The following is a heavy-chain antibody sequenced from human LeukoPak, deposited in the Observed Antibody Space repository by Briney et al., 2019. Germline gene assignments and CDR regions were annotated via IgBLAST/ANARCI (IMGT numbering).Heavy chain of an antibody. J-gene: IGHJ3*02. Sequence: GASVKVSCKASNYTFSNYGVSWVRQAPGKGLEWMGGFDPEDGETIYAQKLQGRVTMTEDTSTDTAYMELSSLRSEDTAVYYCATSIVVVPAAIGGNAFDIWGQGTMVTVSS. CDR2: FDPEDGET. CDR1: NYTFSNYG. V-gene: IGHV1-24*01. CDR3: ATSIVVVPAAIGGNAFDI. D-gene: IGHD2-2*02.